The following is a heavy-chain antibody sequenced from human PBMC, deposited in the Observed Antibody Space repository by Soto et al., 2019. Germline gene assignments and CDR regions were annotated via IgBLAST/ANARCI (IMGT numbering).Heavy chain of an antibody. Sequence: ASVKVSCKASGYTFTSYGISWVRQAPGQGLEWMGWISAYNGNTNYAQKLQGRVTMTTDTSTSTAYMELRCLRSDDTAVYYCARVLDIVVVPAARGAFDIWGQGTMVTVSS. J-gene: IGHJ3*02. CDR2: ISAYNGNT. V-gene: IGHV1-18*01. CDR3: ARVLDIVVVPAARGAFDI. D-gene: IGHD2-2*01. CDR1: GYTFTSYG.